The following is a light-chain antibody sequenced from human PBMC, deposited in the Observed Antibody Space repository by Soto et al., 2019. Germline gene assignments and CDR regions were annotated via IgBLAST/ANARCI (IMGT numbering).Light chain of an antibody. CDR1: QSVNSN. J-gene: IGKJ1*01. V-gene: IGKV3-15*01. Sequence: EIVLTQSPATLSLSPGERATLSCRASQSVNSNLAWYQQKPGQAPRLLIYDTSSRATGIPARFSGSRSGTEFTLTISSLQSEDSAVYHCQQYNNWPPWTFGQGTKVDIK. CDR2: DTS. CDR3: QQYNNWPPWT.